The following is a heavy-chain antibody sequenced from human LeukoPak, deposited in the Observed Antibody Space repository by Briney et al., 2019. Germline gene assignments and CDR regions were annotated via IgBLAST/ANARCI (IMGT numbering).Heavy chain of an antibody. CDR3: ARNKYYYGSGNYGVPNWFDP. J-gene: IGHJ5*02. V-gene: IGHV4-39*01. Sequence: SETLSLTCTVSAGSISSNSYYWGWIRQPPGKGLQWIGSIYYSWSTYYNPSLKSRVTISVDTSKNQFSLKLNSVTAADTAVYYCARNKYYYGSGNYGVPNWFDPWGQGTLVTVSS. CDR1: AGSISSNSYY. CDR2: IYYSWST. D-gene: IGHD3-10*01.